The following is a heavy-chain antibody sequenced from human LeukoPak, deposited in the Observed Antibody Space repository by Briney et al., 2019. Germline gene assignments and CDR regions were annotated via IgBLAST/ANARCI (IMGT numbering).Heavy chain of an antibody. CDR3: ARVVVVAAKYYYYYMDV. V-gene: IGHV3-53*01. D-gene: IGHD2-15*01. Sequence: GGSLRLSCAASGFTVSSNYMSWVRQAPGKGLEWVSVIYSGGSTYYADSVKGRFTISRDNPKNTLYLQMNSLGAEDTAVYYCARVVVVAAKYYYYYMDVWGKGTTVTVSS. CDR1: GFTVSSNY. J-gene: IGHJ6*03. CDR2: IYSGGST.